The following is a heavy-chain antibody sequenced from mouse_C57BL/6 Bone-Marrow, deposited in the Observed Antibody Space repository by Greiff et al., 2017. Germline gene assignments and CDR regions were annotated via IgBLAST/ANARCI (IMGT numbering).Heavy chain of an antibody. CDR2: IHPNSGST. Sequence: QVQLQQSGAELVKPGASVKLSCKASGCTFTSYWMHWVKQRPGQGLEWIGMIHPNSGSTNYNEKFKSKATLTVDKSSSTAYMQLSSLTSEDSAVXYCARRYYGNSYAMDYWGQGTSVTVSS. CDR3: ARRYYGNSYAMDY. J-gene: IGHJ4*01. CDR1: GCTFTSYW. V-gene: IGHV1-64*01. D-gene: IGHD2-1*01.